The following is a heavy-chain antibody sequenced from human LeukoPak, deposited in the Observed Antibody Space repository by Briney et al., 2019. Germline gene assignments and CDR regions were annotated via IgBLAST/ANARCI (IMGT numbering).Heavy chain of an antibody. CDR2: ISGSGGST. J-gene: IGHJ6*02. Sequence: GGSLRLSCAASGFTFSSYAMSWVRQAPGKGLEWVSAISGSGGSTYYAASVKGRFTISRDNSKNTLYLQMNSPRAEDTAVYYCATTYSSSLRPPFGYYYYGMDVWGQGTTVTVSS. D-gene: IGHD6-13*01. CDR1: GFTFSSYA. V-gene: IGHV3-23*01. CDR3: ATTYSSSLRPPFGYYYYGMDV.